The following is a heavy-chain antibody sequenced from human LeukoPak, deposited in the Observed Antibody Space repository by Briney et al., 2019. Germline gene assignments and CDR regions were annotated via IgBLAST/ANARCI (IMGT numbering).Heavy chain of an antibody. D-gene: IGHD3-10*01. CDR2: IRYDGSNK. CDR3: AKDPTLLWFGELCYFDY. J-gene: IGHJ4*02. Sequence: GGSLRLSCVASGFTFSSYGMRWVRQAPGKGLEWVAFIRYDGSNKYYADSVKGRFTISRDNSKNTLYLQMNSLRAEDTAVYYCAKDPTLLWFGELCYFDYWGQGTPVTVSS. CDR1: GFTFSSYG. V-gene: IGHV3-30*02.